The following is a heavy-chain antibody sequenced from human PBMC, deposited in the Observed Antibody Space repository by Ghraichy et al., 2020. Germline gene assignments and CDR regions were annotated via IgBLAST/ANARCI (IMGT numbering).Heavy chain of an antibody. D-gene: IGHD6-6*01. CDR3: AKVTYSSSSGGRRFDY. Sequence: GGSLRLSCAASGFTFSSYAMSWVRQAPGKGLEWVSAISGSGGSTYYADSVKGRFTISRDNSKNTLYLQMNSLRAEDTAVYYCAKVTYSSSSGGRRFDYWGQGTLVTVSS. J-gene: IGHJ4*02. V-gene: IGHV3-23*01. CDR1: GFTFSSYA. CDR2: ISGSGGST.